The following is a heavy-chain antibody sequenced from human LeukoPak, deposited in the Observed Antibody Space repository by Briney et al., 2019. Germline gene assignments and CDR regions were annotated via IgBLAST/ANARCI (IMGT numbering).Heavy chain of an antibody. CDR1: GFTVSSNY. CDR3: AREATNAYSGSYWAFDI. V-gene: IGHV3-53*01. Sequence: GGSLRLSCAASGFTVSSNYMNWVRQAPGKGLEWVSVIYSGGSTYYADSVKGRFTISRDNSKNTLYLQMNNLRAEDTAVYYCAREATNAYSGSYWAFDIWGQGTMVTVSS. J-gene: IGHJ3*02. CDR2: IYSGGST. D-gene: IGHD1-26*01.